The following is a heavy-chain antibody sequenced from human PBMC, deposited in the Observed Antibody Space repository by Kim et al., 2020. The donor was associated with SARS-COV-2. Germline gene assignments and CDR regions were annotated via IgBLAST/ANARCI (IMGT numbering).Heavy chain of an antibody. V-gene: IGHV3-23*01. J-gene: IGHJ4*02. D-gene: IGHD3-10*01. CDR2: ISGSGGST. CDR1: GFTFSSYA. CDR3: AKVDNYGSWSFDY. Sequence: GGSLRLSCAASGFTFSSYAMNWVRQAPGKGLEWVSAISGSGGSTYYADSVKGRFTISRDNSKNTLYLQMNSLRAEDTAVYYCAKVDNYGSWSFDYWGQGTLVTVSS.